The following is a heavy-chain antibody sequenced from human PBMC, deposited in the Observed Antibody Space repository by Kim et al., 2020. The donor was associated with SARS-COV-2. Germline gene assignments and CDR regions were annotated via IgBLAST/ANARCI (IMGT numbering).Heavy chain of an antibody. Sequence: GGSLRLSCAASGFTFSSYDMHWVRQATGKGLEWVSAIGTAGDTYYPGSVKGRFTISRENAKNSLYLQMNSLRAGDTAVYYCARGLYCSGGSCHSYYYYYMDVWGKGTTVTVSS. V-gene: IGHV3-13*01. CDR2: IGTAGDT. D-gene: IGHD2-15*01. CDR3: ARGLYCSGGSCHSYYYYYMDV. J-gene: IGHJ6*03. CDR1: GFTFSSYD.